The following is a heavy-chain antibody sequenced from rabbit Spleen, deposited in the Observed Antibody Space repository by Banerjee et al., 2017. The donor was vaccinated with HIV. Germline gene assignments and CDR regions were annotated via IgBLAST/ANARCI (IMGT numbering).Heavy chain of an antibody. CDR3: VRGASGSGYYSL. D-gene: IGHD1-1*01. CDR1: GFTLSTYY. CDR2: IDLLFGTT. J-gene: IGHJ3*01. Sequence: HLKESGGGLVQPGGSLKLSCTASGFTLSTYYMNWVRQAPGKGLEWIGYIDLLFGTTYYANWVNGRFTISSHNAQNTLYLQLYSPTVADTATYFCVRGASGSGYYSLWGQGTLVTVS. V-gene: IGHV1S7*01.